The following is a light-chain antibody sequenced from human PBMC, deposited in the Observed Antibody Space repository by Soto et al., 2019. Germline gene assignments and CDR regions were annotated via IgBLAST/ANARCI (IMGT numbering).Light chain of an antibody. CDR3: QHYYSSWT. CDR2: WAS. V-gene: IGKV4-1*01. J-gene: IGKJ1*01. Sequence: DIVMTQSPDSLAVSLGERATINCKSSQNNKNYLAWYQQKAGQPPKLIIDWASTRASGVPDRFSGSGSGTDFTLTISSLQDEDVAVYYCQHYYSSWTFGQGTKVGIK. CDR1: QNNKNY.